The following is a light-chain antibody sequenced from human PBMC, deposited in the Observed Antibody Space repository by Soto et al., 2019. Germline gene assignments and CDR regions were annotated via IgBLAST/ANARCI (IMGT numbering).Light chain of an antibody. CDR1: RDISSS. Sequence: DVPMTQSPSSLSASVGDRVTITCRASRDISSSLAWYQQKPGKVPKLLIYDASTLHAGVQSRFSGSGSGTFFTLTINSLQPEDVATYYCQKYNSAPNTFGRGTRLEIK. J-gene: IGKJ2*01. V-gene: IGKV1-27*01. CDR3: QKYNSAPNT. CDR2: DAS.